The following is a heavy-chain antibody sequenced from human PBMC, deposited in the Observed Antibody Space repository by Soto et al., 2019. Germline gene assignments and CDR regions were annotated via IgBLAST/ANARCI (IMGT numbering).Heavy chain of an antibody. CDR2: ISGSGGST. CDR1: GFTFSSYA. J-gene: IGHJ4*02. CDR3: AKYYYDSSGYFPDY. Sequence: GGSLRLSCAASGFTFSSYAMSWVRQAPGKGLEWVSAISGSGGSTYYADSVKGRFTTSRDNSNNTLYLQMNSLRAEDTAVYYCAKYYYDSSGYFPDYWGQGTLVTVSS. D-gene: IGHD3-22*01. V-gene: IGHV3-23*01.